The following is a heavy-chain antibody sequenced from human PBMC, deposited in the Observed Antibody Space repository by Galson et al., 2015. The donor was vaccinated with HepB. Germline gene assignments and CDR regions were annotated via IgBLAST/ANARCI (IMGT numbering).Heavy chain of an antibody. CDR2: ISSSGSTM. CDR1: GFTFSSYE. V-gene: IGHV3-48*03. Sequence: SLRLSCAASGFTFSSYEMNWVRQAPGKGLEWVSCISSSGSTMYSADSLKGRFTISRDNAKNSLYLVMNSLRGEDTAVYYYARGSDFWIGYGSYSHAMDVWGQGTTVTVSS. D-gene: IGHD3-3*01. J-gene: IGHJ6*02. CDR3: ARGSDFWIGYGSYSHAMDV.